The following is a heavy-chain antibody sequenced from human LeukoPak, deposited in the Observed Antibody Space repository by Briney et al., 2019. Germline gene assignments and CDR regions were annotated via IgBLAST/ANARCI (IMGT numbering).Heavy chain of an antibody. D-gene: IGHD4-23*01. CDR1: GYTFTDHY. Sequence: ASVKVSCKASGYTFTDHYMHWVQQAPGQGLEWVGWINPNSGGTNSAQNFQGRVTMTTDTSISTAYMELSRLTSDDTAVYYCARDRWELTYWGQGTLVTVSS. CDR2: INPNSGGT. V-gene: IGHV1-2*02. CDR3: ARDRWELTY. J-gene: IGHJ4*02.